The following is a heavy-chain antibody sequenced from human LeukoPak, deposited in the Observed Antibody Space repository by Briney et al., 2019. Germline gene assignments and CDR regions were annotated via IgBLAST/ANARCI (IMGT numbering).Heavy chain of an antibody. J-gene: IGHJ4*02. CDR3: ARDDRGTLDY. CDR2: IYYSGRT. Sequence: SETLSLTCTVSGASISNYYWSWIRQPPGKGLEWIGYIYYSGRTNYNPSLKSRVTISVDTSKNQFSLKLSSVTAADTAVYYCARDDRGTLDYWGQGTLVTVSS. CDR1: GASISNYY. V-gene: IGHV4-59*01.